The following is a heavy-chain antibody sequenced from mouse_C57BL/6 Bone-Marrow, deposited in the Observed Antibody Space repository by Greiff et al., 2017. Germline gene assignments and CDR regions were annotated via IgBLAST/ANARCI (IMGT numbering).Heavy chain of an antibody. J-gene: IGHJ1*03. D-gene: IGHD1-1*01. Sequence: QVQLQQSGAELARPGASVKLSCKASGYTFTSYGISWVKQRTGQGLEWIGEIYPRSGNTSYNETFKGKATLTADKSSSAAYMELRCLTSEDSAVYVCARSGSAVVRYFDVWGTGSTVTVSS. V-gene: IGHV1-81*01. CDR2: IYPRSGNT. CDR1: GYTFTSYG. CDR3: ARSGSAVVRYFDV.